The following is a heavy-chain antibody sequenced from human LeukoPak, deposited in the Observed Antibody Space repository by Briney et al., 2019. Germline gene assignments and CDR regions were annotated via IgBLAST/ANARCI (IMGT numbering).Heavy chain of an antibody. V-gene: IGHV1-8*01. CDR1: GYTFTSYD. Sequence: EASVKVSCKASGYTFTSYDINWVRQATGQGLEWMGWMNPNSGNTGYAQKFQGRVTMTRNTSISTAYMELSSLRSEDTAVYYCARGGNLGIFGVVNPYYYYGMDVWGQGTTVTVSS. D-gene: IGHD3-3*01. J-gene: IGHJ6*02. CDR2: MNPNSGNT. CDR3: ARGGNLGIFGVVNPYYYYGMDV.